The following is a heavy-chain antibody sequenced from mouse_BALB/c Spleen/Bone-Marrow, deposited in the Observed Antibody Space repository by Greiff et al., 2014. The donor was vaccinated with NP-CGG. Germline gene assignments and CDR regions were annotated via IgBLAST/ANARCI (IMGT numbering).Heavy chain of an antibody. V-gene: IGHV1S81*02. CDR1: XYXFXXXX. D-gene: IGHD1-2*01. Sequence: AELVKPGASVKLSCKASXYXFXXXXXEXXXXXXXXXXXWIGEINPSNGRTNYNEKFKSKATLTVDKSSSTAYMQLSSLTSEDSAVYYCAREAYYGPDYWGQGTTLTVSS. CDR2: INPSNGRT. J-gene: IGHJ2*01. CDR3: AREAYYGPDY.